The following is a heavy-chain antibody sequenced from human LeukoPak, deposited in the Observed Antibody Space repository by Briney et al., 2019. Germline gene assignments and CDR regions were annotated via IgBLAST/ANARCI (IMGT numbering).Heavy chain of an antibody. CDR1: GLRFSDYY. CDR2: IKQDGSEK. CDR3: ARDFDYDYVWGSYRPFDY. Sequence: GGSLRLSCAASGLRFSDYYVSWIRQAPGKGLQWVANIKQDGSEKYYVDSVKGRFTISRDNAKNSLYLQMNSLRAEDTAVYYCARDFDYDYVWGSYRPFDYWGQGTLVTVSS. D-gene: IGHD3-16*02. V-gene: IGHV3-7*01. J-gene: IGHJ4*02.